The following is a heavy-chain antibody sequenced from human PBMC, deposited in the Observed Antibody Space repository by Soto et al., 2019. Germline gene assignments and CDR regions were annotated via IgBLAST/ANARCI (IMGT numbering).Heavy chain of an antibody. Sequence: GGSLRLSCAASGFTFSSYAMHWVRQAPGKGLEWVAVISYDGSNKYYADSVKGRFTISRDNSKNTLYLQMNSLRAEDTAVYYCARDSGDYYDSSGYSRHWGQGTLVTVSS. J-gene: IGHJ4*02. V-gene: IGHV3-30-3*01. D-gene: IGHD3-22*01. CDR3: ARDSGDYYDSSGYSRH. CDR1: GFTFSSYA. CDR2: ISYDGSNK.